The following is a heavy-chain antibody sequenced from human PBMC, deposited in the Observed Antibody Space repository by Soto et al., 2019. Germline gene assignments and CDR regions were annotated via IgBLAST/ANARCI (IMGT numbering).Heavy chain of an antibody. CDR1: GLSVTSDSY. V-gene: IGHV4-61*01. Sequence: QVQLQESGPGLVKPSETLSLTCTVSGLSVTSDSYWSWIRQAPGEGLEWIGYAYHRGGTRYNPSLKSRLSFSVISSKNQFCLSLGSVAPTHTAVYYCARVLGQGNTPAHNYLDFWGQGSLFTVSS. CDR3: ARVLGQGNTPAHNYLDF. D-gene: IGHD3-16*01. CDR2: AYHRGGT. J-gene: IGHJ4*02.